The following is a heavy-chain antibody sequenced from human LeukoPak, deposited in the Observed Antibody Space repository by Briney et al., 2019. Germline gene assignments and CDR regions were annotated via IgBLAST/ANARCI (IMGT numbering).Heavy chain of an antibody. Sequence: GGSLRLSCVASGFTFSSYAMSWVRQAPGKGLEWVSTVSGSADSTYYADSVKGRFTISRDSSKSTLYPQMNSLRAEDTAVYYCAKSSRQYRGGVDYWGQGILVTVSS. CDR3: AKSSRQYRGGVDY. D-gene: IGHD5-12*01. V-gene: IGHV3-23*01. CDR2: VSGSADST. CDR1: GFTFSSYA. J-gene: IGHJ4*02.